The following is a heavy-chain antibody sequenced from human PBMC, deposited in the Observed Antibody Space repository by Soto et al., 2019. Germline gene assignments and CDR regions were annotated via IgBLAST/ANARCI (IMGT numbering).Heavy chain of an antibody. CDR3: AKGLDYYGSGSPQVDP. D-gene: IGHD3-10*01. CDR1: GFTFSGYA. J-gene: IGHJ5*02. Sequence: PGGSLRLSCAASGFTFSGYAMTWVRQAPGKGLEWVSSIVASGDTTYYADSVQGRFTISRDDSKSTLYLQMNSLRAEDTAIYYRAKGLDYYGSGSPQVDPWGRGTLVTVSS. CDR2: IVASGDTT. V-gene: IGHV3-23*01.